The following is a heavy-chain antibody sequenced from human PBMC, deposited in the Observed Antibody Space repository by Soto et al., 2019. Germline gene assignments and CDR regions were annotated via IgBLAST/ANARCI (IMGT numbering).Heavy chain of an antibody. V-gene: IGHV3-30*18. CDR3: AKPTVPFGRTAVAGPFDH. CDR2: ISYDGSNK. J-gene: IGHJ4*02. D-gene: IGHD6-19*01. Sequence: GGSLRLSCAASGFTFSSFGMHWVRQAPGKGLEWVAVISYDGSNKYYADSVKGRFTISRDNSKNTLYLQMNRLRAEDTAVFYCAKPTVPFGRTAVAGPFDHWGQGTLVTVSS. CDR1: GFTFSSFG.